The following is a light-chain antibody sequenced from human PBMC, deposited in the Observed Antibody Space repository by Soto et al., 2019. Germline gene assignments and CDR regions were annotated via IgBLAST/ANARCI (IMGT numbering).Light chain of an antibody. V-gene: IGKV1-8*01. Sequence: ADRLSQSPASLSACTGDRLNIPCPASQGISSYLAWYQQKPGKAPKLLIYAASTLQSGVPSRFSGSGSGTDFTLTISCLQSEDFATYYCQQYYSYPWTFGQGTNV. CDR3: QQYYSYPWT. CDR2: AAS. CDR1: QGISSY. J-gene: IGKJ1*01.